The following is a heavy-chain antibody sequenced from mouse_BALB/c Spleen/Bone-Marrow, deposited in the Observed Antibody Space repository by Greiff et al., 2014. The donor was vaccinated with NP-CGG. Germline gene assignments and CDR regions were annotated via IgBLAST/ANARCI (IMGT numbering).Heavy chain of an antibody. V-gene: IGHV1-52*01. Sequence: QVQLKESGAELVRPGASVKLSCKASGYTFTSYWMNWIKQRPEQGLEWIGRIDPYDSETHYNLKFKDKAKLTVDKSSSTAYMQLSSLTSEDSAVYYCARSYDGCYVDYWGQGTTLTVSS. CDR1: GYTFTSYW. CDR2: IDPYDSET. D-gene: IGHD2-3*01. J-gene: IGHJ2*01. CDR3: ARSYDGCYVDY.